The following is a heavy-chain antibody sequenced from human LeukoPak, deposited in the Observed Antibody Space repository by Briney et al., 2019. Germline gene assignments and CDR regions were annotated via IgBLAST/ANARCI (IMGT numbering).Heavy chain of an antibody. CDR2: ISAYNGNT. J-gene: IGHJ4*02. V-gene: IGHV1-18*01. CDR3: ARHRIVGATSAFDY. D-gene: IGHD1-26*01. Sequence: GASVKVSCKASGYTFTSYGISWVRQAPGQGLEWMGWISAYNGNTNYAQKLQGRVTMTTDTSTSTAYMELRSLRPDDTAVYYCARHRIVGATSAFDYWGQGTLVTVSS. CDR1: GYTFTSYG.